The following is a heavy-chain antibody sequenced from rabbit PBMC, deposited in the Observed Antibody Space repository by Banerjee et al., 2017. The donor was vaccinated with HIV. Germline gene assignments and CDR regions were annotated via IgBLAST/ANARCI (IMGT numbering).Heavy chain of an antibody. CDR1: GFSFRNKYV. J-gene: IGHJ4*01. CDR2: IHTGVSDVT. CDR3: ARDLAGVIGWNFDL. Sequence: QAQLEESGGDLVKPEGSLTLTCTASGFSFRNKYVMCWVRQAPGKGLEWIACIHTGVSDVTYYASWATGRLTISKTSSTTVALQMTSLTAADTATYFCARDLAGVIGWNFDLWGPGTLVTVS. V-gene: IGHV1S45*01. D-gene: IGHD4-1*01.